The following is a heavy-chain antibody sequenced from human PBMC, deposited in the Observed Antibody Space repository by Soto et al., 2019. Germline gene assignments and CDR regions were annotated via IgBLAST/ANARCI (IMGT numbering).Heavy chain of an antibody. CDR2: IIPIFGTA. CDR1: GGTFSSYA. J-gene: IGHJ4*02. V-gene: IGHV1-69*13. CDR3: AAAAITMVRGVIPRYYFDY. Sequence: SVKVSCKGSGGTFSSYAISWVRQAPGQWLEWMGGIIPIFGTANYEQKFQGRVTITADESTSTAYMELSSLRSEDTAVYYCAAAAITMVRGVIPRYYFDYWGQGTLVTVSS. D-gene: IGHD3-10*01.